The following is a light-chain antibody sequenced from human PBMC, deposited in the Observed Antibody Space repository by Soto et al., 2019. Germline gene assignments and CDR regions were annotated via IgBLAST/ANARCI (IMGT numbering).Light chain of an antibody. J-gene: IGLJ2*01. Sequence: QSVLTQPPSVSGAPGQRVTISCTGSSSNIGAGYDVHWYQQLPGTAPKLLIYGNSKRPSGVPDRFSGSKSGTSASLAITGLQAEDGADYYCQTYDSRLSGSVFGGGTKVTVL. CDR1: SSNIGAGYD. V-gene: IGLV1-40*01. CDR2: GNS. CDR3: QTYDSRLSGSV.